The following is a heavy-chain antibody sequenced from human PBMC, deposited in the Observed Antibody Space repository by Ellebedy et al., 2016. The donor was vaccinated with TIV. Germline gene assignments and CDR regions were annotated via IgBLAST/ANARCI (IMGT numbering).Heavy chain of an antibody. CDR1: GFTFNIYG. CDR3: TREFYANPDL. V-gene: IGHV3-30*03. Sequence: GESLKISXAGSGFTFNIYGMHWVRQAPGKGLEWVAVISYDGSNKYYADSVKGRFTISRDNGNNLVFLDMTSLSAEDTGTYYCTREFYANPDLWGQGTLVTVSS. D-gene: IGHD3-16*01. CDR2: ISYDGSNK. J-gene: IGHJ5*02.